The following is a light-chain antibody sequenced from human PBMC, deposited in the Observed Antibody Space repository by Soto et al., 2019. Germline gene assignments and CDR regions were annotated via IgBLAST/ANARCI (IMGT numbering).Light chain of an antibody. J-gene: IGLJ3*02. CDR2: EVT. CDR1: SSDVGGYNY. Sequence: QSALIQPPSASGSPGQAVTISCTGSSSDVGGYNYVSWYQQHPGKAPKLMIYEVTKRPSGVPDRFSGSKSGNTASLTVSGLQAEDEADYYCSSYAGSNILLFGGGTKLTVL. V-gene: IGLV2-8*01. CDR3: SSYAGSNILL.